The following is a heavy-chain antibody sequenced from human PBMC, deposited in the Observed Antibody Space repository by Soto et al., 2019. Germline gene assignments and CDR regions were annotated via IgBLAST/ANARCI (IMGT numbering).Heavy chain of an antibody. J-gene: IGHJ6*02. V-gene: IGHV1-46*01. Sequence: QVQLVQSGAEVKKPGASVKVSCKASGYTFTSFYMHWVRQAPGQGLEWMGIMNPSDSTTSYAQRFRGRVTMTGDTSTGTVSMELSSLRFEDTAVYYCAREAVGYYGMDVWGQGTTVTVSS. D-gene: IGHD2-2*01. CDR3: AREAVGYYGMDV. CDR1: GYTFTSFY. CDR2: MNPSDSTT.